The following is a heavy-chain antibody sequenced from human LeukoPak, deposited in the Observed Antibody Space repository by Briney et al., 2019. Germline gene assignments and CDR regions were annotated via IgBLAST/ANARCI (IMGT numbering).Heavy chain of an antibody. Sequence: PGGSLRLSCAASGFTFSSYSMNWVRQAPGKGLEWVSSISSSSGYIYYADSVKGRFTISRDNAKNSLYLQMNSLRAEDTAVYYCARDDRVRGVIIRVFDYWGQGTLVTVSS. V-gene: IGHV3-21*01. J-gene: IGHJ4*02. D-gene: IGHD3-10*01. CDR1: GFTFSSYS. CDR2: ISSSSGYI. CDR3: ARDDRVRGVIIRVFDY.